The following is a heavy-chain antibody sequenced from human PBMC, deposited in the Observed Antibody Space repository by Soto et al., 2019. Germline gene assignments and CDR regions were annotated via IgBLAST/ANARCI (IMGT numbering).Heavy chain of an antibody. CDR3: AREYTAWPLAYGLDV. CDR2: ISSRSDI. Sequence: GGSLRLSCVGSGFTFSNFSINWVRQAPGKGLEWVSSISSRSDIYYADPLKGRFTISRDNAKNSVSLQMNSLRAEGTAAYYCAREYTAWPLAYGLDVWGQGTTVTVSS. J-gene: IGHJ6*02. CDR1: GFTFSNFS. D-gene: IGHD2-2*02. V-gene: IGHV3-21*01.